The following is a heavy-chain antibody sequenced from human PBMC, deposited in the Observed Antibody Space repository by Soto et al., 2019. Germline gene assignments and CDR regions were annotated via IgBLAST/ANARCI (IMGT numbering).Heavy chain of an antibody. Sequence: GGSLRLSCAASGFSFATYNMKWVREVPGKGLEWVSSISSGGPDIFYADSVRGRFTISRDDAKKSLFLQMNSLRADDTAVYYCARDHLGIAAGDFDLWRQRTLVTVSS. D-gene: IGHD6-19*01. CDR3: ARDHLGIAAGDFDL. CDR1: GFSFATYN. J-gene: IGHJ4*02. CDR2: ISSGGPDI. V-gene: IGHV3-21*01.